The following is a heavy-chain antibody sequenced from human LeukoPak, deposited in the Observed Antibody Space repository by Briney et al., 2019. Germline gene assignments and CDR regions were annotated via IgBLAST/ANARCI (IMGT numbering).Heavy chain of an antibody. J-gene: IGHJ4*01. Sequence: ASVKVSCKASGYTFTSYDINWVRQATGQGLEWMGWMNPNSGNTGYAQEFQGRVTITRNTSISTAYMELSSLRSEDTAVYYCARHPAPGYYYDSSCLEGWGQSTLVT. V-gene: IGHV1-8*03. CDR1: GYTFTSYD. CDR2: MNPNSGNT. CDR3: ARHPAPGYYYDSSCLEG. D-gene: IGHD3-22*01.